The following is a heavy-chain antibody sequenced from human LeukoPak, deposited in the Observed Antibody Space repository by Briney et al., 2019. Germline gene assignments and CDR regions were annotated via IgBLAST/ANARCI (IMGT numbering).Heavy chain of an antibody. D-gene: IGHD6-13*01. CDR3: AKSYSSSWYGDDWFDP. J-gene: IGHJ5*02. Sequence: GGSLRLSCAASGFTFSSYAMSWVRQAPGKGLEWVSAISGSGGSTYYADSAKGRFTISRDNSKNTLYLQMNSLRGEDTAVYYRAKSYSSSWYGDDWFDPWGQGTLVTVSS. CDR1: GFTFSSYA. CDR2: ISGSGGST. V-gene: IGHV3-23*01.